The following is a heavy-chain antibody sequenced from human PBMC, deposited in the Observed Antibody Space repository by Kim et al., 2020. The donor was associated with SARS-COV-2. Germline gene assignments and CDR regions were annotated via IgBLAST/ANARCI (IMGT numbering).Heavy chain of an antibody. D-gene: IGHD1-7*01. CDR1: GGSISSSSYY. V-gene: IGHV4-39*01. J-gene: IGHJ6*02. Sequence: SETLSLTCTVSGGSISSSSYYWGWIRQPPGKGLDWIGSIYYSGSTYYNPSLKSRVTISVDTSKNQFSLRLSSVTAADTAVYYCATWELQDYYYGMDVWGQGTTVTVSS. CDR2: IYYSGST. CDR3: ATWELQDYYYGMDV.